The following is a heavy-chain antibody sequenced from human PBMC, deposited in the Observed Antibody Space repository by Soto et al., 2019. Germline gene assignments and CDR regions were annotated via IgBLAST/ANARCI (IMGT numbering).Heavy chain of an antibody. CDR2: LIPLFGTS. J-gene: IGHJ4*02. Sequence: QVQLVQSGAEVKKPGSSVKVSCEASGGTFTGHAISWVRQAPGQGPEWMGGLIPLFGTSQHAQNFQGCITSSTDKCTSTAYINLTSPRFEHTAVYYSARGPKWGYRFDSWGQGPLVTVSS. V-gene: IGHV1-69*06. CDR3: ARGPKWGYRFDS. D-gene: IGHD7-27*01. CDR1: GGTFTGHA.